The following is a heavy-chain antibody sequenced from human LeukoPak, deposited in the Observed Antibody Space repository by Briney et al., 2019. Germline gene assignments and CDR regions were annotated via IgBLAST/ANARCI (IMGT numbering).Heavy chain of an antibody. CDR1: GYTFTSYY. D-gene: IGHD3-10*01. J-gene: IGHJ4*01. CDR3: ARALGEVPYYGSGRRPYDY. V-gene: IGHV1-46*01. Sequence: ASVKVSCKASGYTFTSYYMHWVRQAPGQGLEWMGIINPSGGSTSYAQKFQGRVTMTRDTSTSTVYMELSSLRSEDTAVYYCARALGEVPYYGSGRRPYDYWGQEPWSPSPQ. CDR2: INPSGGST.